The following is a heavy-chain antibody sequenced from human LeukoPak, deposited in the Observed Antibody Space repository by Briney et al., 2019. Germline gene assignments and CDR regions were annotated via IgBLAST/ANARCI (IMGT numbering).Heavy chain of an antibody. Sequence: PSQTLSLTCTVSGGSISSGDYYWSWIRPPPGKGLEWIGYIYYSGSTYYNPSLKSRVTISVDTSKNQFSLKLSSVTAADTAVYYCARDQIQLWLFDPWGQGTLVTVSS. D-gene: IGHD5-18*01. CDR2: IYYSGST. CDR1: GGSISSGDYY. CDR3: ARDQIQLWLFDP. J-gene: IGHJ5*02. V-gene: IGHV4-30-4*01.